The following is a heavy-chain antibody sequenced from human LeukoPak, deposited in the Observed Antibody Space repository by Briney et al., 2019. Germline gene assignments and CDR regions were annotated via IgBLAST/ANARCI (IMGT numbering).Heavy chain of an antibody. Sequence: PSETLSLTCTGSGGSISRHDWSWIRQPPGKGLEWIGYIHYSGSTNYNPSLKSRVTISVDTSKNQFSLNLSSVTAADTAVYYCARHGEYTSGWYDYWGQGTLVTVSS. CDR2: IHYSGST. CDR1: GGSISRHD. D-gene: IGHD6-19*01. CDR3: ARHGEYTSGWYDY. J-gene: IGHJ4*02. V-gene: IGHV4-59*08.